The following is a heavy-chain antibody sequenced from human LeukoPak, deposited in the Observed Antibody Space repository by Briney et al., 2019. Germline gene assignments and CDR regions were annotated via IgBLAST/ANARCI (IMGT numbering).Heavy chain of an antibody. J-gene: IGHJ4*02. Sequence: GGSLRLSCAASGFTFSSYWMSRVRQAPGKGLEWVANIKQDGSEKYYVDSVKGRFTISRDNAKNSLYLQMNSLRAEDTAVYYCAKDTRFDVVVVAAYWGQGTLVTVSS. CDR2: IKQDGSEK. D-gene: IGHD2-15*01. CDR3: AKDTRFDVVVVAAY. CDR1: GFTFSSYW. V-gene: IGHV3-7*01.